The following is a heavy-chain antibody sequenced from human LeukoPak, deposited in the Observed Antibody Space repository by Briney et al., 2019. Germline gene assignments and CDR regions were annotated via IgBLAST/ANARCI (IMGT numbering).Heavy chain of an antibody. CDR1: GSTFSSYG. J-gene: IGHJ4*02. V-gene: IGHV3-33*06. CDR3: AKDRDFGGYSYGLDY. D-gene: IGHD5-18*01. Sequence: GGSLRLSCAASGSTFSSYGMHWVRQAPGKGLEWVAVIWYDGSNKYYADSVKGRFTISRDNSKNTLYLQMNSLRAEDTAVYYCAKDRDFGGYSYGLDYWGKGTLVTVSS. CDR2: IWYDGSNK.